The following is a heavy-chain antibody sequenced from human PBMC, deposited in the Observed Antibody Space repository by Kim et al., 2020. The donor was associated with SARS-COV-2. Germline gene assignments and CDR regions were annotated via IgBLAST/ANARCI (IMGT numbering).Heavy chain of an antibody. CDR3: AKDIVRYYYGSGSYPLWRLGHYSYGMDV. J-gene: IGHJ6*02. D-gene: IGHD3-10*01. CDR1: GFTFDDYA. CDR2: ISWNSGSI. Sequence: GGSLRLSCAASGFTFDDYAMHWVRQAPGKGLEWVSGISWNSGSIGYADSVKGRFTISRDNAKNSLYLQMNSLRAEDTALYYCAKDIVRYYYGSGSYPLWRLGHYSYGMDVWGQGTTVTVSS. V-gene: IGHV3-9*01.